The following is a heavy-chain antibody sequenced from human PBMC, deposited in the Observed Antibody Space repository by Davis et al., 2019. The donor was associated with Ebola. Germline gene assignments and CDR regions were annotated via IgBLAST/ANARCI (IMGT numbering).Heavy chain of an antibody. CDR3: ARTLTTLY. CDR2: IYSAGST. V-gene: IGHV3-66*01. CDR1: GFSVSESY. D-gene: IGHD1-1*01. J-gene: IGHJ4*02. Sequence: GESLKISCAASGFSVSESYMTWVRQAPGKGLEWVSNIYSAGSTYYADSVKGRFTISRDDSKNTLFLHMSNLRVEDTAVYYCARTLTTLYWGQGTLATVSA.